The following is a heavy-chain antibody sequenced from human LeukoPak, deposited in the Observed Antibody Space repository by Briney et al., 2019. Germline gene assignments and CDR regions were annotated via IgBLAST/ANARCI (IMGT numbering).Heavy chain of an antibody. V-gene: IGHV1-69*04. J-gene: IGHJ5*02. D-gene: IGHD5-12*01. CDR1: GGTFSSYA. CDR3: AKDGDIVAPLNWFDP. CDR2: IIPILGIA. Sequence: SVKVSCKASGGTFSSYAISWVRQAPGQGLEWVGRIIPILGIANYAQKFQGRVTITADKSTSTAYMELSSLRSEDTAVYYCAKDGDIVAPLNWFDPWGQGTLVTVSS.